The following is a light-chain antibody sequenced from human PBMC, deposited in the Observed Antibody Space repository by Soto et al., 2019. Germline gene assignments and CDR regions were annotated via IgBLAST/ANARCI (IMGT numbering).Light chain of an antibody. CDR3: QQYGSSPLT. J-gene: IGKJ4*01. CDR2: GAS. CDR1: QSVSSNY. V-gene: IGKV3-20*01. Sequence: IVLTQSPYTLSVSPGERATISCRASQSVSSNYLAWYQQIPGQAPRLLIYGASSRATGIPDRFSGSGSGTDFTLTIRRLEPEDFAVYYCQQYGSSPLTFGGGTKVDI.